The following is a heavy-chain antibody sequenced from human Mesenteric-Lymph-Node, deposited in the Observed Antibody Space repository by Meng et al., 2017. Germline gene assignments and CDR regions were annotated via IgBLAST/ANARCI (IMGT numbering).Heavy chain of an antibody. D-gene: IGHD6-19*01. CDR2: IYYSGST. CDR1: GGSVSSGSYY. Sequence: SETLSLTCTVSGGSVSSGSYYWSWIRQPPGKGLEWIGYIYYSGSTNYNPSLKSRVTISVDTSKNQFSLKLSSVTAADTAVYYCARESVVAGSFGWFDPWGQGSLVTVSS. V-gene: IGHV4-61*01. CDR3: ARESVVAGSFGWFDP. J-gene: IGHJ5*02.